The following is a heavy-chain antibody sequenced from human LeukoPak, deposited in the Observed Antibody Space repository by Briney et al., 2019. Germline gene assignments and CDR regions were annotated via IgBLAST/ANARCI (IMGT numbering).Heavy chain of an antibody. CDR1: GGTFSSYA. D-gene: IGHD6-19*01. V-gene: IGHV1-69*04. J-gene: IGHJ6*02. CDR3: ARDRGSGWHMADPYYYYGMDV. CDR2: IIPILGIA. Sequence: SVKVSCKASGGTFSSYAISRVRQAPGQGLEWMGRIIPILGIANYAQKFQGRVTITADKSTSTAYMELSSLRSEDTAVYYCARDRGSGWHMADPYYYYGMDVWGQGTTVTVSS.